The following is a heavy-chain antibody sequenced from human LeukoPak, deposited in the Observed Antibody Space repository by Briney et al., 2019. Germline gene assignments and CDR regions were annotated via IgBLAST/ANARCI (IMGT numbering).Heavy chain of an antibody. CDR3: AKGQGFGELLSHLFDY. CDR2: IRYDGSNK. D-gene: IGHD3-10*01. CDR1: GFTFSSYG. J-gene: IGHJ4*02. Sequence: GGSLRLSCAASGFTFSSYGMHWVRQAPGKGLEWVAFIRYDGSNKYYADSVKGRFTISRDNSKNTLYLQMNSLRAEDTAVYYCAKGQGFGELLSHLFDYWGQGTLVTVSS. V-gene: IGHV3-30*02.